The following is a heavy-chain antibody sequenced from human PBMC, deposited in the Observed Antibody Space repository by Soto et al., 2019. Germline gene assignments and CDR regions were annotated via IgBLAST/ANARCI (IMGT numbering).Heavy chain of an antibody. CDR1: GGSISSGGYY. J-gene: IGHJ6*03. CDR3: ARAPRYIVVVPAAMRVDYYYYMDV. V-gene: IGHV4-31*03. CDR2: IYYSGST. Sequence: SETLSLTCTVSGGSISSGGYYWSWTRQHPGKGLEWIGYIYYSGSTYYNTSLKSRVTISVDTSKNQFSLKLSSVTAADTAVYYFARAPRYIVVVPAAMRVDYYYYMDVWGKGTTVTVSS. D-gene: IGHD2-2*01.